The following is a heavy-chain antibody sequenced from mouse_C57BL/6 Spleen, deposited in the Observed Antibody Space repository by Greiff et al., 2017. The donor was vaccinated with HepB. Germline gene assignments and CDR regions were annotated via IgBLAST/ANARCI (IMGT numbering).Heavy chain of an antibody. Sequence: QVQLQHSGAELVRPGASVKLSCKASGYTFTDYYINWVKQRPGQGLEWIARIYPGSGNTYYNEKFKGKATLTAEKSSSTAYMQLSSLTSEDSAVYFCAREGELYGNYFDYWGQGTTLTVSS. CDR1: GYTFTDYY. D-gene: IGHD2-1*01. CDR2: IYPGSGNT. J-gene: IGHJ2*01. V-gene: IGHV1-76*01. CDR3: AREGELYGNYFDY.